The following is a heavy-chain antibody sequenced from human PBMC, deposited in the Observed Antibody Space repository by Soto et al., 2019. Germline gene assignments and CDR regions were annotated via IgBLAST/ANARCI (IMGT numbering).Heavy chain of an antibody. CDR3: ARGVRAYYYDSSGPGLRY. D-gene: IGHD3-22*01. CDR1: GYTFTSYD. V-gene: IGHV1-8*01. J-gene: IGHJ4*02. CDR2: MNPNSGNT. Sequence: VASVKVSCKASGYTFTSYDINWVRQATGQGLEWMGWMNPNSGNTGYAQKFQGRVTMTRNTSISTAYMELSSLRSEDTAVYYCARGVRAYYYDSSGPGLRYWGQGTLVTVSS.